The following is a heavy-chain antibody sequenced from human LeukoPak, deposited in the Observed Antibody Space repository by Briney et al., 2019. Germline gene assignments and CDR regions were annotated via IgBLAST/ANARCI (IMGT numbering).Heavy chain of an antibody. V-gene: IGHV4-61*02. CDR3: ASTPPGPYYYGSGSYYSSPYYYYYGMDV. CDR2: IYTSGST. CDR1: GGSISSSSYH. Sequence: SETLSLTCTVSGGSISSSSYHWGWIRQPAGKGLEWIGRIYTSGSTNYNPSLKSRVTMSVDTSKNQFSLKLSSVTAADTAVYYCASTPPGPYYYGSGSYYSSPYYYYYGMDVWGQGTTVTVSS. D-gene: IGHD3-10*01. J-gene: IGHJ6*02.